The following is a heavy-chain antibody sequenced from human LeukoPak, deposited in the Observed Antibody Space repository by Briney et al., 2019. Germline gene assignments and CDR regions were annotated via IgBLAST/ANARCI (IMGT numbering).Heavy chain of an antibody. CDR3: ATGRPLLSLDGDYVTEYFQH. CDR2: FDPEDGET. V-gene: IGHV1-24*01. D-gene: IGHD4-17*01. J-gene: IGHJ1*01. Sequence: ASVKVSCKVSGYTLTELSMHWVRQAPGKGLEWMGGFDPEDGETIYAQKFQGRVTMTEDTSTDTAYMELSSLRSEDTAVYYCATGRPLLSLDGDYVTEYFQHWGQGTLVTVSS. CDR1: GYTLTELS.